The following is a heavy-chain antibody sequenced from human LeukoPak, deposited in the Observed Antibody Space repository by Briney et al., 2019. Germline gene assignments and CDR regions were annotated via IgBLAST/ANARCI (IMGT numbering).Heavy chain of an antibody. J-gene: IGHJ5*02. CDR3: ARQKKTYYYDNSGYPNWFDP. D-gene: IGHD3-22*01. CDR2: IYYSGST. V-gene: IGHV4-39*01. Sequence: SETLSLTCSVSGGSISSSSYYWGGIRQPPGKGLEWIGTIYYSGSTYYNPSLKSRVTISVDRSKNQFSLRLSSVTAADTAVYYCARQKKTYYYDNSGYPNWFDPWGQGTLVTVSS. CDR1: GGSISSSSYY.